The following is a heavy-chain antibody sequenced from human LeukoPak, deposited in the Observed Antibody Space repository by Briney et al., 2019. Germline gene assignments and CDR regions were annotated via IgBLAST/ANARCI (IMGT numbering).Heavy chain of an antibody. CDR3: ARGRYSDY. Sequence: SETLSLTCAVSGGSFSGKYWTWIRQPPGKGLEWIGEITYSGSIYYNPSLKSRVTISVDTSKNQFSLKLSSVTAADTAVYYCARGRYSDYWGQGTLVTVSS. J-gene: IGHJ4*02. CDR2: ITYSGSI. D-gene: IGHD1-1*01. V-gene: IGHV4-34*01. CDR1: GGSFSGKY.